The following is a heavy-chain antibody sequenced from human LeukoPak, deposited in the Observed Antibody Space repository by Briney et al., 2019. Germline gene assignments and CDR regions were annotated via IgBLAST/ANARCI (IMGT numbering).Heavy chain of an antibody. CDR2: IVGSGDGA. Sequence: PGGSLRLSCAASRFTFSSSAMTWVRQAPGKGLEWVSVIVGSGDGAYYADSVKGRFAISRDNSKNTLYLQMNSLRADDTAIYYCATTLFALYYFDYWGRGTLVTISS. D-gene: IGHD3-3*01. V-gene: IGHV3-23*01. CDR1: RFTFSSSA. CDR3: ATTLFALYYFDY. J-gene: IGHJ4*02.